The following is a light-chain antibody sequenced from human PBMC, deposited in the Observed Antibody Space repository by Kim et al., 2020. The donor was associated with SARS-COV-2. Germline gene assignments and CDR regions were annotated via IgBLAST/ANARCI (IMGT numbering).Light chain of an antibody. V-gene: IGLV4-69*01. CDR1: SGHSSNA. J-gene: IGLJ3*02. CDR3: QTWGTGIWV. CDR2: LNSDGSH. Sequence: SVKLTCTLSSGHSSNAIAWHQQQPEKGPRYLMKLNSDGSHSKGDGIPDRFSGSSSGAERYLTISSLQSEDEADYYCQTWGTGIWVFGGGTKLTVL.